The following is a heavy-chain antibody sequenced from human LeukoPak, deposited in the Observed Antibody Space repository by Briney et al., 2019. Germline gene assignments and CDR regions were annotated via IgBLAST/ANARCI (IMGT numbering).Heavy chain of an antibody. CDR1: GFTFSSYA. Sequence: PGGSLRLSCAASGFTFSSYAMSWVRQAPGKGLEWVSATSGSGSTYYADSVKGRFTISRDNSKNTLYLQMNSLRAEDTAVYYCARVLRVVVIKGDAFDIWGQGTMVTVSS. V-gene: IGHV3-23*01. J-gene: IGHJ3*02. CDR2: TSGSGST. D-gene: IGHD3-22*01. CDR3: ARVLRVVVIKGDAFDI.